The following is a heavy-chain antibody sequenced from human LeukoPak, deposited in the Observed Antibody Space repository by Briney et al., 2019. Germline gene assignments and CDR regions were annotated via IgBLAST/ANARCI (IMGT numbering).Heavy chain of an antibody. CDR1: GFTFSSYG. J-gene: IGHJ4*02. Sequence: GGSLRLSCAASGFTFSSYGMHWVRQAPGKGLEWVAVIWYDGSNKYYADSVKGRFTISRDNSKNTLYLQMNSLRAEDTAVYYCARGFPLRYSRVFDYWGQGTLVTVSS. CDR3: ARGFPLRYSRVFDY. D-gene: IGHD6-13*01. V-gene: IGHV3-33*01. CDR2: IWYDGSNK.